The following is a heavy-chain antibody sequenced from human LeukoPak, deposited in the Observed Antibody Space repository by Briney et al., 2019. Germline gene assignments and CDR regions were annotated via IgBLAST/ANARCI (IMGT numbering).Heavy chain of an antibody. V-gene: IGHV3-48*03. Sequence: GGSLRLSCAASGFTFSSYEMSWIRQAPGKGLEWLSYITTSGSTIYYADSVKGRFTVSRDNAKNTLYLQMNSLRAEDTAVYYCARSFYESSGYYLGYWGQGTLVTVSS. CDR1: GFTFSSYE. D-gene: IGHD3-22*01. CDR3: ARSFYESSGYYLGY. CDR2: ITTSGSTI. J-gene: IGHJ4*02.